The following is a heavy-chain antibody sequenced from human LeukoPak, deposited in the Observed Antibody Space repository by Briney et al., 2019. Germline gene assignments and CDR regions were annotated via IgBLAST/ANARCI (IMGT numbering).Heavy chain of an antibody. CDR1: GFTFSSYW. V-gene: IGHV3-7*01. CDR2: IKQDGSEK. J-gene: IGHJ4*02. CDR3: ARVIYDSSGYRDYYFDY. D-gene: IGHD3-22*01. Sequence: GGSLRLSCAASGFTFSSYWMSWVRQAPGKGLEWVANIKQDGSEKYYVDSVKGRFTISRDNAKNSLYLQMNSLRAEDTAVYYCARVIYDSSGYRDYYFDYWGQGTLVTVSS.